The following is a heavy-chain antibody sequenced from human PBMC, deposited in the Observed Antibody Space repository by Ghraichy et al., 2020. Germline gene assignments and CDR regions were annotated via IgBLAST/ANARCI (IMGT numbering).Heavy chain of an antibody. V-gene: IGHV3-9*01. CDR2: ISWNSGSI. CDR1: GFTFDDYA. D-gene: IGHD5-12*01. Sequence: SLNISCAASGFTFDDYAMHWVRQAPGKGLEWVSGISWNSGSIGYADSVKGRFTISRDNAKNSLYLQMNSLRAEDTALYYCASGGYDSPYYYYGMDVWGQGTTVTVSS. CDR3: ASGGYDSPYYYYGMDV. J-gene: IGHJ6*02.